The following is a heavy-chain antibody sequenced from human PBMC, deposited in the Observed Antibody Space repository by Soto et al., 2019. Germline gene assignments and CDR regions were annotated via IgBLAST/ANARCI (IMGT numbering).Heavy chain of an antibody. J-gene: IGHJ4*02. CDR1: GGSFSTYF. D-gene: IGHD6-13*01. V-gene: IGHV4-34*02. CDR3: ARERRVVGGYSSSWYDYFDS. CDR2: VNQSGRA. Sequence: QVQLQQWGAGLLKPSETLSLTCSVYGGSFSTYFWTWMRQPPGEGLELLGDVNQSGRANYNPSLEGRVTISVDTSTTQFSRRLSSVTAADTAVYYCARERRVVGGYSSSWYDYFDSWGQGTLVTVSS.